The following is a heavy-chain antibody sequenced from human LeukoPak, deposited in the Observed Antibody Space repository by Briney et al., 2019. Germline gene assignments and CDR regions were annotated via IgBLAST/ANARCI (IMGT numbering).Heavy chain of an antibody. J-gene: IGHJ6*03. CDR1: GFTFSSYG. CDR3: AKDKDMDV. CDR2: IWYGGSNK. V-gene: IGHV3-30*02. Sequence: GGSLRLSCAASGFTFSSYGMHWVRQAPGKGLEWVAVIWYGGSNKYYADSVKGRFTISRDNSKNTLYLQMNSLRADDTAVYYCAKDKDMDVWGKGTTVTVSS.